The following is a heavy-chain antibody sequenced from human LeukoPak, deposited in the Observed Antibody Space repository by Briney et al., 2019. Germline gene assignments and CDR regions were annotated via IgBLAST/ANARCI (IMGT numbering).Heavy chain of an antibody. CDR1: GGSISGYY. D-gene: IGHD2-2*01. J-gene: IGHJ4*02. V-gene: IGHV4-59*08. Sequence: SETLSLTCTVSGGSISGYYWSWIRQPPGKGLEWIGYIYSSGSTKYSPSPKSRVTMSVDTSKNQFSLKLTSVTAADTAVYYCARYYCSGTCYHFDYWGQGALVTVSS. CDR3: ARYYCSGTCYHFDY. CDR2: IYSSGST.